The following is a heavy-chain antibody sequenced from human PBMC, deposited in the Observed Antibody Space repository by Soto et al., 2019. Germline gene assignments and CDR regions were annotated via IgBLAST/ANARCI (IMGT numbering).Heavy chain of an antibody. D-gene: IGHD2-2*01. J-gene: IGHJ4*02. CDR3: AKDLPRYCSSTSCYGGFDY. V-gene: IGHV3-23*01. Sequence: EVQLLESGGGLVQPGGSLRLSCAASGFTFSSYAMSWVRQAPGKGLEWVSAISGSGGSTYYADSVKGRFTISRDNSKNTLYLQMNSLRAEDTAVYYCAKDLPRYCSSTSCYGGFDYWGQGTLVTVSS. CDR2: ISGSGGST. CDR1: GFTFSSYA.